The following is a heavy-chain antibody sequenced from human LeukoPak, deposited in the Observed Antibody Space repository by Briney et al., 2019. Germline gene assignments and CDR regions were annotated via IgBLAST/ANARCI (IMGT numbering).Heavy chain of an antibody. CDR2: INPNSGGT. J-gene: IGHJ4*02. Sequence: ASVKVSCKASGYTFTGYYMHWVRQAPGQGLEWMGWINPNSGGTNYAQRFQGRVTMTRDTSISTAYMELSRLRSDDTAVYYCARGGVDGYSYGYDYWGQGTLVTVSS. V-gene: IGHV1-2*02. CDR3: ARGGVDGYSYGYDY. D-gene: IGHD5-18*01. CDR1: GYTFTGYY.